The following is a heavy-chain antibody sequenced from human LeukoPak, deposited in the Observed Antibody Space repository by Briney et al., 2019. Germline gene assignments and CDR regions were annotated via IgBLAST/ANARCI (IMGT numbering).Heavy chain of an antibody. Sequence: ASVKVSCKASGYTFTSYGISWVRQAPGQGLEWMGWISAYNGNTNYAQKLQGRVTMTIDTSTSTAYMELRSLRSDDTAVYYCARTPLTIFGVVDDYWGQGTLVTVSS. CDR2: ISAYNGNT. J-gene: IGHJ4*02. CDR3: ARTPLTIFGVVDDY. V-gene: IGHV1-18*01. D-gene: IGHD3-3*01. CDR1: GYTFTSYG.